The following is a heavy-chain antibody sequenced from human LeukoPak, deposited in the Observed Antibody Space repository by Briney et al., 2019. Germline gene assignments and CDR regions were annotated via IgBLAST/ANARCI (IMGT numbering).Heavy chain of an antibody. J-gene: IGHJ4*02. V-gene: IGHV1-69*04. CDR3: ARVQGYYGSGSLVGY. CDR1: GGTFSSYA. Sequence: ASVKVSCKASGGTFSSYAISWVRQAPGQGLEWMGRIIPILGIANYAQKFQGRVTITADKSTSTAYMELSSLRSEDTAVYYCARVQGYYGSGSLVGYWGQGTLVTVSS. D-gene: IGHD3-10*01. CDR2: IIPILGIA.